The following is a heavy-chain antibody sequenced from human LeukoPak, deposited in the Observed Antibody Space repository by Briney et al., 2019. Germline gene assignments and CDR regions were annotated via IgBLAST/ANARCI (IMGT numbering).Heavy chain of an antibody. V-gene: IGHV3-15*01. CDR2: IKSKTDGGTT. CDR3: TTDLAMVRGVKYY. Sequence: GGSLRLSCAASGFTFSNAWMSWVRQAPGKGLEWVGRIKSKTDGGTTDYAAPVKGRFTISRGDSKNTLYLQMNSLKTEDTAVYYCTTDLAMVRGVKYYWGQGTLVTVSS. J-gene: IGHJ4*02. CDR1: GFTFSNAW. D-gene: IGHD3-10*01.